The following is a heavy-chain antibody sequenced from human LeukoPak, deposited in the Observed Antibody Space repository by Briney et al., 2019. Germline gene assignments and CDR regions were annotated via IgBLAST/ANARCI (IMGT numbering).Heavy chain of an antibody. D-gene: IGHD3-10*01. V-gene: IGHV3-23*01. J-gene: IGHJ4*02. Sequence: PGGSLRLSCAASGFTSSSYAMSWVRQAPGKGLEWVSAISGSGGSTYYADSVKGRFTISRDNSKNTLYLQMNSLRAEDTAVYYCARVRAVRGVDFDYWGQGTLVTVSS. CDR1: GFTSSSYA. CDR2: ISGSGGST. CDR3: ARVRAVRGVDFDY.